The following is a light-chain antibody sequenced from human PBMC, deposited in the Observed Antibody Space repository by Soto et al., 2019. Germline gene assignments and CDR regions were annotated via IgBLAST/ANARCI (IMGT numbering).Light chain of an antibody. CDR3: KQYNSYPWT. CDR2: DAS. J-gene: IGKJ1*01. V-gene: IGKV1-5*01. CDR1: QSISTL. Sequence: EIQITQSPSTLSGDVAHRVPITFSASQSISTLLAWYQQKPGKAPKLLIYDASSLESGVPSRFSGSGSGTEFTLTISSLQPDDFATYSCKQYNSYPWTFGQGTKVDIK.